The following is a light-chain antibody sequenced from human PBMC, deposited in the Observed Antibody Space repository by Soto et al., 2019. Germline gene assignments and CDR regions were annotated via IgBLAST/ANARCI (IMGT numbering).Light chain of an antibody. Sequence: ETVLTQSPGTLSLSPGERATLSCRASESVRTSLAWYQQKPGQAPSLLIYGASKRATGIPARFSGSGSGTDFTLTISSLEPEDFAVYYCQQYYSTPPITFGQGTRLEIK. J-gene: IGKJ5*01. CDR2: GAS. CDR3: QQYYSTPPIT. V-gene: IGKV3-11*01. CDR1: ESVRTS.